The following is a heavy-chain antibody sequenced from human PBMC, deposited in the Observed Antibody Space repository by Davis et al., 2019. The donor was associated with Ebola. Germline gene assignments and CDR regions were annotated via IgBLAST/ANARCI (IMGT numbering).Heavy chain of an antibody. Sequence: SVKVSCKASGGTFSSYAISWVRQAPGQGLEWMGGIIPIFGTANYAQKFQGRVTMTRNTSISTAYMELSSLGSEDTAVYYCARGSGGSSSNYYYGMDVWGQGTTVTVSS. J-gene: IGHJ6*02. CDR2: IIPIFGTA. CDR3: ARGSGGSSSNYYYGMDV. V-gene: IGHV1-69*05. CDR1: GGTFSSYA. D-gene: IGHD6-6*01.